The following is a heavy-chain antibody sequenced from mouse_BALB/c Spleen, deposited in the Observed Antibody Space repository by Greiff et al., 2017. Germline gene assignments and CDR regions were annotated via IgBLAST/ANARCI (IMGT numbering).Heavy chain of an antibody. D-gene: IGHD1-1*01. CDR3: ARDGYYGSNWYFDV. Sequence: DVMLVESGGGLVKPGGSLKLSCAASGFTFSDYYMYWVRQTPEKRLEWVATISDGGSYTYYPDSVKGRFTISRDNAKNNLYLQMSSLKSEDTAMYYCARDGYYGSNWYFDVWGAGTTVTVSS. J-gene: IGHJ1*01. V-gene: IGHV5-4*02. CDR1: GFTFSDYY. CDR2: ISDGGSYT.